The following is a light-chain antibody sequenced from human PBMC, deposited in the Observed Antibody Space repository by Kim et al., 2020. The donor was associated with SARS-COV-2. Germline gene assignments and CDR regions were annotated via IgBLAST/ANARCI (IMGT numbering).Light chain of an antibody. CDR2: GAS. CDR3: QQYNNWPPLT. J-gene: IGKJ5*01. Sequence: SPGTTATLSCSASRSVGTNLAWYQQKPGQAPRLLIYGASARATGIPARFSGSGSGTEFTLTITSLQSEDFAVYYCQQYNNWPPLTFGQGTRLEIK. CDR1: RSVGTN. V-gene: IGKV3-15*01.